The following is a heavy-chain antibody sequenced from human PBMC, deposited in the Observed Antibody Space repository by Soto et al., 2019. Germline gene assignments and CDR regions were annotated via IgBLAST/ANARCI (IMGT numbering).Heavy chain of an antibody. CDR3: AREQGSVTKNWFDP. Sequence: SETLSLTCTVSGGSISSGDYYWSWIRQPPGKGLEWIGYIYYSGCTYYNPSLKSRVTISVDTSKNQFSLKLSSVTAADTAVYYCAREQGSVTKNWFDPWGQGTLVTVSS. J-gene: IGHJ5*02. CDR2: IYYSGCT. CDR1: GGSISSGDYY. V-gene: IGHV4-30-4*01. D-gene: IGHD4-17*01.